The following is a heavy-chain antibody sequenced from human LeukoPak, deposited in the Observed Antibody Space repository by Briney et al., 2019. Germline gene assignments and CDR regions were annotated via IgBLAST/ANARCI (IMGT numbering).Heavy chain of an antibody. Sequence: SVKVSCKASGGTFSSYAISWVRQAPGRGLEWMGRIIPIFGTANYAQKFQGRVTITTDESTSTAYMELSSLRSEDTAVYYCARGYYDSSGYYYYYYYMDVWGKGTTVTVSS. CDR2: IIPIFGTA. D-gene: IGHD3-22*01. CDR1: GGTFSSYA. J-gene: IGHJ6*03. V-gene: IGHV1-69*05. CDR3: ARGYYDSSGYYYYYYYMDV.